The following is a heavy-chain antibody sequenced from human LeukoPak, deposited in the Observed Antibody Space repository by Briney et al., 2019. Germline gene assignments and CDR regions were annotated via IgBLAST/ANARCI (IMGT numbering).Heavy chain of an antibody. Sequence: ASVKVSCKASGGTFSSYAISWVRQAPGQGLEWMGGIIPIFGTANYAQKFQGRVTITTDESTSTAYMELSSLRSEDTAVYYCASVTDEGFDPWCQGTLVTVSS. V-gene: IGHV1-69*05. CDR3: ASVTDEGFDP. CDR2: IIPIFGTA. J-gene: IGHJ5*02. D-gene: IGHD3-16*02. CDR1: GGTFSSYA.